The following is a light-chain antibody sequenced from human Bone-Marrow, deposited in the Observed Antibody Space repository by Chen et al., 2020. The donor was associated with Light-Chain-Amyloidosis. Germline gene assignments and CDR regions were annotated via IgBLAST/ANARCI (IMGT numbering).Light chain of an antibody. CDR3: QVWDRSSDRPV. J-gene: IGLJ3*02. Sequence: SYVLTQPSSVSVAPGQTATIACGGNNIGSTSVHWYQQTPGQAPLLVVYDDIDRPSGIPERWSGCNSGNTATLTIRRVEAGDEDDYYCQVWDRSSDRPVFGGGTKLTVL. CDR2: DDI. CDR1: NIGSTS. V-gene: IGLV3-21*02.